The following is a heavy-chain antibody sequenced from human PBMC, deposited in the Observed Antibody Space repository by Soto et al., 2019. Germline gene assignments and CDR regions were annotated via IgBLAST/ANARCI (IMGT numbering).Heavy chain of an antibody. V-gene: IGHV3-48*01. CDR1: GFTFSSYS. CDR2: LSTSGNTI. D-gene: IGHD3-10*01. CDR3: AGLFGSGA. J-gene: IGHJ4*02. Sequence: EVQLVESGGGLVQPGGSLRLSCAASGFTFSSYSLNWVRQAPGKGLEWVSYLSTSGNTIYYADSVKGRFTVSRDNAKNSLYLQMKSLRANDTAVYYCAGLFGSGAWGQGTLVTVSS.